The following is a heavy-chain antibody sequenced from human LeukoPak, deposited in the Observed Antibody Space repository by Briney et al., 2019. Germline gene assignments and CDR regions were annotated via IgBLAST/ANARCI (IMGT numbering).Heavy chain of an antibody. V-gene: IGHV3-30*04. J-gene: IGHJ4*02. CDR1: GLAFSSYS. Sequence: PGRSLRLSCVASGLAFSSYSMHWVRQAPGEGLEWVGVISYDGSDEYYTDSVKGRFTISRDNSKNTVYLQMNSLRADDTAVYYCARDFTPEWFDIHWGQGTLVTVS. D-gene: IGHD3-3*01. CDR2: ISYDGSDE. CDR3: ARDFTPEWFDIH.